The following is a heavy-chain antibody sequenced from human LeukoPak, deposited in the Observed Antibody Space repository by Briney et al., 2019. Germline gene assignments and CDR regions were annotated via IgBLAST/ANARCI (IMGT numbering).Heavy chain of an antibody. V-gene: IGHV4-39*07. J-gene: IGHJ3*02. D-gene: IGHD3-22*01. CDR3: ARVAVYYDSSGPPTTFDI. CDR2: IYYSGST. Sequence: KSSQTLSLTCTVSGGSISSGSYYWGWIRQPPGKGLEWIGSIYYSGSTYYNPSLKSRVTISVDTSKNQFSLKLSSVTAADTAVYYCARVAVYYDSSGPPTTFDIWGQGTMVTVSS. CDR1: GGSISSGSYY.